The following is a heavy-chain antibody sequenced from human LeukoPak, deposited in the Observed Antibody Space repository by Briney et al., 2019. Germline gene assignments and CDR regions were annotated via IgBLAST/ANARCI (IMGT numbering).Heavy chain of an antibody. D-gene: IGHD3-16*02. J-gene: IGHJ4*02. CDR2: ISAYNGNT. CDR3: ARVSAQNYDYVWGSYRPLPFDY. CDR1: GYTCTTYG. V-gene: IGHV1-18*01. Sequence: ASGKAPCNASGYTCTTYGISSVRQAPGPPQEGVGWISAYNGNTNYAQKLQGRVTMTTDTSTSTAYMELRSLRSDDAVVYYCARVSAQNYDYVWGSYRPLPFDYWGQGTLVTVSS.